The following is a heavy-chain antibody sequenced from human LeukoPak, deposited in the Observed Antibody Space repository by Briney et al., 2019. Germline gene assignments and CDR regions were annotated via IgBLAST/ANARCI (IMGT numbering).Heavy chain of an antibody. CDR2: IYYSGTT. CDR1: GGSISNSRYY. D-gene: IGHD3-22*01. J-gene: IGHJ4*02. CDR3: AGIYDTPRGF. Sequence: SETLSLTCTVSGGSISNSRYYWGWIRQPPGKGLEWIGSIYYSGTTYHNTSLKSRLTISVDTTKNQFSVRLSSVTAADTAVYYCAGIYDTPRGFWGRGTLVTVSS. V-gene: IGHV4-39*01.